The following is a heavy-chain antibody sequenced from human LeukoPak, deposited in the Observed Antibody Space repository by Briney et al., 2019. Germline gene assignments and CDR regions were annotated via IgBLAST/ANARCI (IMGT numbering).Heavy chain of an antibody. J-gene: IGHJ4*02. D-gene: IGHD3-22*01. CDR2: ISSSGSPI. V-gene: IGHV3-48*03. Sequence: GGSLRLSCAASGLSFRSYEINWVRQAPGKGLEWVSYISSSGSPIYYADAVRGRFTISRDNAKKSVYLQMNSLRAEDTALYYCARRYYYDSSGYHFDYWGQGTLVTVSS. CDR1: GLSFRSYE. CDR3: ARRYYYDSSGYHFDY.